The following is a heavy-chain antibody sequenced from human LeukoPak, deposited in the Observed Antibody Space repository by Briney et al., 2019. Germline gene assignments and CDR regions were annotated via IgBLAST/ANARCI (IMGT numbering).Heavy chain of an antibody. CDR1: GFTFSDYH. CDR2: ISSSGSNI. V-gene: IGHV3-11*04. Sequence: PGGSLRLSCAASGFTFSDYHMSWIRQAPGKGLEWVSYISSSGSNIYYADPVKGRFTMSRDNAKNSLSLQMNSLRAEDTAVYYCARTYSYYMDVWGKGATVTVSS. CDR3: ARTYSYYMDV. J-gene: IGHJ6*03.